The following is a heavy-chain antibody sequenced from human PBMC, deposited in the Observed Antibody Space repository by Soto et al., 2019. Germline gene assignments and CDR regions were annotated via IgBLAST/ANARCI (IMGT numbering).Heavy chain of an antibody. CDR3: ARTSGWLGYYYGMDV. CDR1: GGSFSGYY. V-gene: IGHV4-34*01. Sequence: SETLSLTCAVYGGSFSGYYWSWIRQPPGKGLEWIGEINHSGSTNYNPSLKSRVTISVDTSKNQFSLKLSSVTAADTAVYDCARTSGWLGYYYGMDVWGQGTTVT. CDR2: INHSGST. D-gene: IGHD3-9*01. J-gene: IGHJ6*02.